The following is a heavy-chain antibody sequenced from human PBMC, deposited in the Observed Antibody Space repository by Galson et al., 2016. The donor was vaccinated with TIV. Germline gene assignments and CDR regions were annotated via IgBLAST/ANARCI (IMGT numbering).Heavy chain of an antibody. CDR2: ITGMFGTT. V-gene: IGHV1-69*13. D-gene: IGHD1-14*01. Sequence: SVKVSCKAAGGTFSSYAISWVRQAPGQGLEWMGGITGMFGTTNYAQKFQGRVTITAVELTSTAYMELSSLRSEDTAVYYCARAPGYHLENHVGSWGQGTLVTVSS. CDR3: ARAPGYHLENHVGS. CDR1: GGTFSSYA. J-gene: IGHJ4*02.